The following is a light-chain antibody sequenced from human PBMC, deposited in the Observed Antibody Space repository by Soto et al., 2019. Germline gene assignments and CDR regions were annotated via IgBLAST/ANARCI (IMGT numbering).Light chain of an antibody. CDR3: TSYTSGTTLYV. Sequence: QSVLTQPASVSGSPGQSITISCTGTSSDVGAYKYVSWYQQQAGNSPRLMIYEVNNRPSGVSNRFSGSKSGNTASLTISGLQAEDEADYYCTSYTSGTTLYVFGSGTKLTVL. CDR1: SSDVGAYKY. J-gene: IGLJ1*01. V-gene: IGLV2-14*01. CDR2: EVN.